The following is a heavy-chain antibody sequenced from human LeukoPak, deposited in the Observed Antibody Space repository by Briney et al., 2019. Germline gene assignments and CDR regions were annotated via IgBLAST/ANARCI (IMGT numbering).Heavy chain of an antibody. Sequence: GGSLRLSCAASGFTFSSYAMHWVRQAPGKGLEWVAVISYDGSNKYYADSVKGRFTISRDNSKNTLYLQMNSLRAEDTAVYYCARDSAVGATFFGYWGQGTLVTVSP. J-gene: IGHJ4*02. D-gene: IGHD1-26*01. CDR1: GFTFSSYA. CDR3: ARDSAVGATFFGY. V-gene: IGHV3-30-3*01. CDR2: ISYDGSNK.